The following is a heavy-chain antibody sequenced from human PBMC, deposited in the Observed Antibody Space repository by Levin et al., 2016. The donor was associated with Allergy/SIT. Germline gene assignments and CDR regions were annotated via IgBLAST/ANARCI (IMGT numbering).Heavy chain of an antibody. Sequence: SVKVSCKASGGTFSSYTISWVRQAPGQGLEWMGRIIPILGIANYAQKFQGRVTITADKSTSTAYMELSSLRSEDTAVYYCANTPGEVTIFGVVTDNWFDPWGQGTLVTVSS. CDR3: ANTPGEVTIFGVVTDNWFDP. D-gene: IGHD3-3*01. CDR1: GGTFSSYT. V-gene: IGHV1-69*02. CDR2: IIPILGIA. J-gene: IGHJ5*02.